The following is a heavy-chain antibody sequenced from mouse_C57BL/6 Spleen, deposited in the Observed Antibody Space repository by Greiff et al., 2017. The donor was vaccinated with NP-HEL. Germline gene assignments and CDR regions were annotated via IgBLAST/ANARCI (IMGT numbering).Heavy chain of an antibody. D-gene: IGHD2-4*01. CDR3: ARYYDYDRTWFAY. Sequence: EVQLVESGGDLVKPGGSLKLSCAASGFTFSSYGMSWVRQTPDKRLEWVATISSGGSYTYYPDSVKGRFTITRDNAKNTLYLQMSSLKSEDTAVYYCARYYDYDRTWFAYWGQGTLVTVSA. V-gene: IGHV5-6*01. J-gene: IGHJ3*01. CDR2: ISSGGSYT. CDR1: GFTFSSYG.